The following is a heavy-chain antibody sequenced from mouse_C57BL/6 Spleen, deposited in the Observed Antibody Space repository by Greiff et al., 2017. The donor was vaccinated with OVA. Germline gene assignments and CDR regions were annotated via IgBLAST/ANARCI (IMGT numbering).Heavy chain of an antibody. CDR3: ASALDGYDWFAY. CDR1: GYTFTSYG. V-gene: IGHV1-81*01. J-gene: IGHJ3*01. CDR2: IYPRSGNT. Sequence: VQLQQSGAELVRPGASVKLSCKASGYTFTSYGISWVKQRTGQGLEWIGEIYPRSGNTYYNEKFKGKATLTADKSSSTAYMELRSLTSEDSAVYFCASALDGYDWFAYWGKGTLVTVSA. D-gene: IGHD2-2*01.